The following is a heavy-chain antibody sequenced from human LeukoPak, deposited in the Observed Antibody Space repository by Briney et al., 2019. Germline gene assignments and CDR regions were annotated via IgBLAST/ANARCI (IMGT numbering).Heavy chain of an antibody. CDR1: GFNFRSYG. D-gene: IGHD2-21*01. J-gene: IGHJ6*03. V-gene: IGHV3-23*01. CDR3: AAISSYSYMDV. CDR2: ISGSGDGT. Sequence: GGSLRLSCAASGFNFRSYGISWVRQAPGKGLEWVSGISGSGDGTHYADSVKGRLTISRDNSKNTLFLQMNSLRAEDTAVYYCAAISSYSYMDVWGKGTTVTISS.